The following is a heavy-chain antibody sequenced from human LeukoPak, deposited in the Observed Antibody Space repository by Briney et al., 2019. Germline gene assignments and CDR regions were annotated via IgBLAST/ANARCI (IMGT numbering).Heavy chain of an antibody. CDR1: GFTFSNAW. Sequence: GGSLRLSCAASGFTFSNAWMSWVRQAPGKGLEWVGRIKSKTDGGTTDYAAPVKGRFTISRDDSKNTLYLQMNSLKTEDTAVYYCTTDSPTYCSGGSCYLAYYFDYWGQGTLVTVSS. V-gene: IGHV3-15*01. J-gene: IGHJ4*02. CDR2: IKSKTDGGTT. CDR3: TTDSPTYCSGGSCYLAYYFDY. D-gene: IGHD2-15*01.